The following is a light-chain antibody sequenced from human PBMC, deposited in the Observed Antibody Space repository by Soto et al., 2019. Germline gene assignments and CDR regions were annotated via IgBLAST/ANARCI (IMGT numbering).Light chain of an antibody. CDR2: VGTGGIVG. CDR3: GTAHVRGRNLVYV. CDR1: SGYSNYK. V-gene: IGLV9-49*01. J-gene: IGLJ1*01. Sequence: QSVLTQPPSASASLGASVTLTCTLSSGYSNYKVDWYQQRPGKGPRFVMRVGTGGIVGSKGDGIPDRFSVLGSGLNRYLTIKNIEKGDDSNNLCGTAHVRGRNLVYVFVTGTKVTAL.